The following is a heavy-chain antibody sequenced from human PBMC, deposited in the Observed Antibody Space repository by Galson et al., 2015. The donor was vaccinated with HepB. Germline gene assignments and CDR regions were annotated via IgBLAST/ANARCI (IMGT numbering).Heavy chain of an antibody. CDR2: INAGNGNT. CDR1: GYTFSTYA. V-gene: IGHV1-3*01. D-gene: IGHD3-3*01. Sequence: SVKVSCKASGYTFSTYAMHWVRQAPGQRLEWMGWINAGNGNTKYSQKFQGRVTITRDTSASTAYMKLSSLRSEDTAVYYCARDADSLRHSPWFDPWGQGTLVTVSS. CDR3: ARDADSLRHSPWFDP. J-gene: IGHJ5*02.